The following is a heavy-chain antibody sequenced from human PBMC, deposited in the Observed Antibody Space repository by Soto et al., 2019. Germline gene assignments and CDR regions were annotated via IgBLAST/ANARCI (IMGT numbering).Heavy chain of an antibody. Sequence: QVQLQESGPGLVKPSQTLSLTCTVSGGSISSGGYYWSWIRQHPGKGLEWIGYIYYSGSTYYNPSIKSRVTTSVDTSKNQFALKLSSVTAADTAVYYCARQLGVRSYFDYWAQGTLVTVSS. CDR3: ARQLGVRSYFDY. D-gene: IGHD7-27*01. J-gene: IGHJ4*02. V-gene: IGHV4-31*03. CDR2: IYYSGST. CDR1: GGSISSGGYY.